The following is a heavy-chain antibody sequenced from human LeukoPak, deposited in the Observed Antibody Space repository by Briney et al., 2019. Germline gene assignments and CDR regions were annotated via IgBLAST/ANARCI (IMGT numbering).Heavy chain of an antibody. CDR3: AREEWDY. J-gene: IGHJ4*02. D-gene: IGHD2-8*01. CDR2: ISNDGSNK. Sequence: GGSLRLSCAASGFTFSSYSMQWVRQAPGKGLECVAVISNDGSNKNYADSVKGRFTISRDNYNNTVYLQMNILRPDDTGVYYCAREEWDYWGQGTLVTVSS. CDR1: GFTFSSYS. V-gene: IGHV3-30*04.